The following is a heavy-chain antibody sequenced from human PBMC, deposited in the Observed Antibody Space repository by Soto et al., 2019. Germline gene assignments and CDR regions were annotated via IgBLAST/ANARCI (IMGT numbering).Heavy chain of an antibody. V-gene: IGHV1-69*13. CDR2: IIPIFGTA. CDR3: ARGSYDSVGGSYRPNYFDY. D-gene: IGHD3-16*02. Sequence: ASVKVSCKASGGTFSSYAISWVRQAPGQGLEWMGGIIPIFGTANYAQKFQGRVTITADESTSTAYMELSSLRSEDTAGYYCARGSYDSVGGSYRPNYFDYWGQGTLVTVSS. CDR1: GGTFSSYA. J-gene: IGHJ4*02.